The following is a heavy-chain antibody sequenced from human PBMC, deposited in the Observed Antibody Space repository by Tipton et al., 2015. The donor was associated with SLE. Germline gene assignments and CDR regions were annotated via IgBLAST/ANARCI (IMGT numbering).Heavy chain of an antibody. Sequence: TLSLTCAVYGGSFSGYYWSWIRQPPGKGLEWIGEINHSGSTNYNPSLKSRVTISVDTSRNQFSLKVTSVTAADTAVYLCARGTYYYDTSGYWTANYFDYWGLGTLVAVSS. J-gene: IGHJ4*02. D-gene: IGHD3-22*01. CDR2: INHSGST. V-gene: IGHV4-34*01. CDR3: ARGTYYYDTSGYWTANYFDY. CDR1: GGSFSGYY.